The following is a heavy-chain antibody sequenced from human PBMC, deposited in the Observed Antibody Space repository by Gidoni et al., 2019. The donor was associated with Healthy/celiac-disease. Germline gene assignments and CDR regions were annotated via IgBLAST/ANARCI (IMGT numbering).Heavy chain of an antibody. Sequence: QVQLQESGPGLVKPSETLPLTCTVSGGSISSYYWSWIRQPAGKGLEWIGRIYTSGSTNYNPSLKSRVTMSVDTSKNQFSLKLSSVTAANTAVYYCARDLYSSGWYADYFDYWGQGTLVTVSS. V-gene: IGHV4-4*07. CDR2: IYTSGST. CDR3: ARDLYSSGWYADYFDY. D-gene: IGHD6-19*01. CDR1: GGSISSYY. J-gene: IGHJ4*02.